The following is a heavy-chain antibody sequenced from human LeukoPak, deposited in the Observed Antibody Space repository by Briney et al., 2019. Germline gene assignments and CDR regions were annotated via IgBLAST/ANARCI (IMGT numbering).Heavy chain of an antibody. J-gene: IGHJ4*02. V-gene: IGHV3-23*01. D-gene: IGHD2-2*01. CDR1: GFTFSSYA. Sequence: GRSLRLSCAASGFTFSSYAMSWVRQAPGKGLEWVSAISGSGGSTYYADSVKGRFTISRDNSKNTLYLQMNSLRAEDTAVYYCAKDGGCSSTSCYPFDYWGQGTLVTVSS. CDR3: AKDGGCSSTSCYPFDY. CDR2: ISGSGGST.